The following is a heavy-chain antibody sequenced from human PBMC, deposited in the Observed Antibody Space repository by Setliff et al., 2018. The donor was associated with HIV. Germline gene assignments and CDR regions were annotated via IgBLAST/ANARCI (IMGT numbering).Heavy chain of an antibody. V-gene: IGHV4-34*01. CDR1: GGSFSGYY. CDR2: INHSGIT. J-gene: IGHJ4*02. Sequence: SETLSLTCAVYGGSFSGYYWTWIRQPPGKGLEYIGEINHSGITNYNPSLKSRVTISVDTSKNQFSLKLSSVTAADTAVYFCARKVGGDFDYWGQGTLVTVSS. D-gene: IGHD2-2*01. CDR3: ARKVGGDFDY.